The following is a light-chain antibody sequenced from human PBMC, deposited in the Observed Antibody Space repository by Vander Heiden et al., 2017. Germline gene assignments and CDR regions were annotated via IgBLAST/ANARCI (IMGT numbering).Light chain of an antibody. Sequence: DIQMMQSPSTLSASVGDRVTITCRASQSIGFWLAWYQQKPGKAPNLLIYKASSLESGVPSRFSGKGSGTEFTLTISSLRPDDFATYYCQKYNSYPWTFGQGTKLEIK. J-gene: IGKJ1*01. CDR2: KAS. CDR3: QKYNSYPWT. V-gene: IGKV1-5*03. CDR1: QSIGFW.